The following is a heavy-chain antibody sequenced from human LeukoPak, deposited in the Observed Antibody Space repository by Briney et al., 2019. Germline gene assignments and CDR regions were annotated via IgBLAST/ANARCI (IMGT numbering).Heavy chain of an antibody. D-gene: IGHD6-19*01. CDR3: ARPRVAGSLDY. V-gene: IGHV1-18*01. CDR2: ISGYNAKT. J-gene: IGHJ4*02. Sequence: ASVKVSCKTSGYTFTSYGISWVRQAPGQGLEWMRWISGYNAKTNYLQKFQGRVTMTIDTSTTTVYMGLRSLRSDDTAVYYCARPRVAGSLDYWGQGTLVTVSS. CDR1: GYTFTSYG.